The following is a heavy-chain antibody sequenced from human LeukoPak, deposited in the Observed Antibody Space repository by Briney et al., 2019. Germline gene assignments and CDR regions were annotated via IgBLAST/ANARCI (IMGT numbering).Heavy chain of an antibody. J-gene: IGHJ3*02. CDR3: ARHRSGGSQDDAFDI. D-gene: IGHD2-15*01. V-gene: IGHV3-23*01. CDR1: GFTSSSYG. CDR2: MSGSGVNT. Sequence: GGSLRLSCAASGFTSSSYGMSWVRQAPGKGLEWVSAMSGSGVNTDYADSVKGRFTISRQNAKNSLFLQMNSLRAEDTAVYYCARHRSGGSQDDAFDIWGQGTMVTVSS.